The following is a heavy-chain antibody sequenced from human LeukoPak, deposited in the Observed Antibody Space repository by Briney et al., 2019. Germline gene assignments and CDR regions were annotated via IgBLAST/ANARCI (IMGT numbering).Heavy chain of an antibody. J-gene: IGHJ3*02. D-gene: IGHD3-10*01. Sequence: SVKVSCKASGGTFSSYAISWARQAPGQGLEWMGGIIPIFGTANYAQKFQGRVTITADESASTAYMELSSLRSEDTAVYYCAGVLGSSGSSDDAFDIWGQGTMVTVSS. V-gene: IGHV1-69*01. CDR2: IIPIFGTA. CDR1: GGTFSSYA. CDR3: AGVLGSSGSSDDAFDI.